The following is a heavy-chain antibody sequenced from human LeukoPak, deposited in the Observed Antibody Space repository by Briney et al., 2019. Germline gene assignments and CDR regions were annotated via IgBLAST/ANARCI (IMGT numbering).Heavy chain of an antibody. J-gene: IGHJ4*02. Sequence: GGSLRLSCAASGFTFDDYDMSWVRQVPGKGLEWVSAINWNGASTGYADSVKGRFTISRDNAKNSLYLQMNSLRAEDTAVYYCARVFYPDYDFWSGYSDYWGQGTLVTVSS. CDR2: INWNGAST. CDR1: GFTFDDYD. V-gene: IGHV3-20*04. CDR3: ARVFYPDYDFWSGYSDY. D-gene: IGHD3-3*01.